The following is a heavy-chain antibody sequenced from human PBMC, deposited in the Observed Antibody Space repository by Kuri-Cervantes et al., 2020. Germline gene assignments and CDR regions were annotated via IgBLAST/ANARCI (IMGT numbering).Heavy chain of an antibody. CDR2: ISYDGSNK. Sequence: GESLKISCAASGFTFSSYGMHWVRQAPGKGLEWVAVISYDGSNKYYADSVKGRFTISRDNAKNSLYLQMNSLRAEDTAVYYCAKCIYSHTYHDAFDIWGQGTLVTVSS. V-gene: IGHV3-30*18. J-gene: IGHJ3*02. CDR1: GFTFSSYG. CDR3: AKCIYSHTYHDAFDI. D-gene: IGHD3-3*02.